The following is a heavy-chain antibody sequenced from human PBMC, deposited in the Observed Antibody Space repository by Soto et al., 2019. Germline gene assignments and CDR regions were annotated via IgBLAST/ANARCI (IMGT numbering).Heavy chain of an antibody. D-gene: IGHD3-16*01. CDR3: ARWGTKGGVDV. CDR2: TSYDGSNN. J-gene: IGHJ4*02. Sequence: QVQLVESGGGVVQPGTSLRLSCVGSGFTFRSYVIHWVRQAPGKGLEWVALTSYDGSNNFYGDSVKGRFTISRHNSRNTVELQMDSLRFEDTALYYCARWGTKGGVDVWGQGTLVSVSS. V-gene: IGHV3-33*05. CDR1: GFTFRSYV.